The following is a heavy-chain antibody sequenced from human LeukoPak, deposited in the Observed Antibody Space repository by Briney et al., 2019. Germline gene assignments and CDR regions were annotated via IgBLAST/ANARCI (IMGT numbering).Heavy chain of an antibody. V-gene: IGHV3-11*04. D-gene: IGHD5-12*01. J-gene: IGHJ1*01. Sequence: GGSLRLSCAASGFTFSDYYMSWIRQAPGKGLEWVSYISSSGSTIYYADSVKGRFTISRDNAKNSLYLQMNSLRAEDTAVYYCARGLHYLILVATMGAEYFQHWGQGTLVTVSS. CDR3: ARGLHYLILVATMGAEYFQH. CDR1: GFTFSDYY. CDR2: ISSSGSTI.